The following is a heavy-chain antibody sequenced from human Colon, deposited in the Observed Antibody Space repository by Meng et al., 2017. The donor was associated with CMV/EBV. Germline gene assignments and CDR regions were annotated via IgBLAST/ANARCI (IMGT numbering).Heavy chain of an antibody. J-gene: IGHJ1*01. CDR2: ISGSGGST. V-gene: IGHV3-23*01. D-gene: IGHD2-2*01. CDR1: GFTFSSYA. CDR3: ARERIVEVPAAAYFQH. Sequence: GGSLRLSCAASGFTFSSYAMSWVRQAPGKGLEWVSAISGSGGSTYYADSVKGRFTISRENAKNSVYLQMNSLRAEDTAIYYCARERIVEVPAAAYFQHWGQGTLVTVSS.